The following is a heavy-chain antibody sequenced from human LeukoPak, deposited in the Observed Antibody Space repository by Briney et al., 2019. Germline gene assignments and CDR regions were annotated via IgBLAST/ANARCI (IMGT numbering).Heavy chain of an antibody. D-gene: IGHD5-12*01. CDR2: INTNTGNP. CDR3: ARTDIVATILDEAGYFDY. J-gene: IGHJ4*02. CDR1: GYTFTSYA. Sequence: EASVKVSCKASGYTFTSYAMNWVRQAPGQGLEWMGWINTNTGNPTYAQGFTGRFVFSLDTSVSTAYLQISSLKAEDTAVYYCARTDIVATILDEAGYFDYWGQGTLVTVSS. V-gene: IGHV7-4-1*02.